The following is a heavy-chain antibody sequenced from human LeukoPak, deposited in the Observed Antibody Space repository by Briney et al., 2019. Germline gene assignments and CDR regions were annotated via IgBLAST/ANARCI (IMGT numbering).Heavy chain of an antibody. CDR2: IFGSGGSA. D-gene: IGHD6-19*01. Sequence: GGSLRLSCAASGFTFSSYAMYWVRQAPGKGLDWVSGIFGSGGSAHYADSVKGRFTISRDNSKNTVYLQMGSLRAEDTAVYYCAKTTTGYSSGRYPAWPVDYWGQGTLVTVSS. V-gene: IGHV3-23*01. CDR1: GFTFSSYA. CDR3: AKTTTGYSSGRYPAWPVDY. J-gene: IGHJ4*02.